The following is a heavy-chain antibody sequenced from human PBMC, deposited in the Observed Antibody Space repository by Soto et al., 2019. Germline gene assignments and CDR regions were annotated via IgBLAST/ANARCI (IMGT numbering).Heavy chain of an antibody. CDR2: LYGNSGGI. Sequence: GGSLRLSCAASGFTFGSYAMTWVRQAPGKGLESVAGLYGNSGGIQYADSVRGRFTIFRDNSNNIVFLHMRRLRVEDTALYFCAKDAVAGDGLWLMDHWGTGT. D-gene: IGHD2-21*02. CDR1: GFTFGSYA. J-gene: IGHJ4*02. CDR3: AKDAVAGDGLWLMDH. V-gene: IGHV3-23*01.